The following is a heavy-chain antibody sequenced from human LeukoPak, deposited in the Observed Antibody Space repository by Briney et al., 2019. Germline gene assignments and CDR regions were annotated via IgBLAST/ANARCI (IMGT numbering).Heavy chain of an antibody. CDR3: ARGRDLGLDY. CDR1: GPIRSSDG. D-gene: IGHD3-16*01. V-gene: IGHV3-48*02. J-gene: IGHJ4*02. CDR2: INSGGDIK. Sequence: GGSERLSCAVSGPIRSSDGFDWVRQAPGQGLEWVSFINSGGDIKWYADSVKGRFTISRDEAKNSVYLQMDSLRDEDTAVYYCARGRDLGLDYWDQGTVATVTS.